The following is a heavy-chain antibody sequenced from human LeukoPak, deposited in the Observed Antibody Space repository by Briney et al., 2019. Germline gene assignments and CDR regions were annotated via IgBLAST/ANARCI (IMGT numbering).Heavy chain of an antibody. CDR1: GFTFSSYG. CDR3: ANHPSSGYPSDY. Sequence: PGGSLRLSCAASGFTFSSYGITWVRQAPGKGLEWVSAISGSGGSTYYADSVKGRFTISRDNSKNTLYLQMNSLRAEDTAVYYCANHPSSGYPSDYWGQGTLVTVSS. D-gene: IGHD3-22*01. J-gene: IGHJ4*02. CDR2: ISGSGGST. V-gene: IGHV3-23*01.